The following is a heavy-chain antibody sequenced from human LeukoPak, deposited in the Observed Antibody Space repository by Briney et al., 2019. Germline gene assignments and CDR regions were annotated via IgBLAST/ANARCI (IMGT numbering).Heavy chain of an antibody. V-gene: IGHV2-5*02. CDR2: IRWDDAK. J-gene: IGHJ4*02. D-gene: IGHD3-16*01. CDR3: SHTRNDYPHDY. Sequence: SGPTLVLPTQTLTLTCSGSGFSLSTSGVAVGWIRQPPGKALEWLALIRWDDAKRFSPSLRSRLTISKDTSKNQVVLKMTNMDPLNTDTYYGSHTRNDYPHDYWGQGTPVTVSS. CDR1: GFSLSTSGVA.